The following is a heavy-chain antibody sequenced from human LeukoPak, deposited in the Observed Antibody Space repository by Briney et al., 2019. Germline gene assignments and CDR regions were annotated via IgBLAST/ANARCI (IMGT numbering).Heavy chain of an antibody. J-gene: IGHJ4*02. CDR3: ARQSRPATYFDY. V-gene: IGHV4-59*08. CDR2: IYYSGST. D-gene: IGHD2-15*01. Sequence: PSETLSLTCTVSGGSISSYYWSWIRQPPGKGLERIGYIYYSGSTNYNPSLKSRVTISVDTSKNQFSLKLSSVTATDTAVYYCARQSRPATYFDYWGQGTLVTVSS. CDR1: GGSISSYY.